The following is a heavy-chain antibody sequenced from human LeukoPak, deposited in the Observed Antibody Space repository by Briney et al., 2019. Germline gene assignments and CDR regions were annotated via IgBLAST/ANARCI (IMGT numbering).Heavy chain of an antibody. CDR3: ARELGYDIWSGYSIVY. Sequence: GGSLRLSCAASGFTFSSYWMSWVRQAPGKGLEWVADIKQDGSEKYYVDSVKGRFTISRDNAKNSLYLQMNSLRAEDTAVYYCARELGYDIWSGYSIVYWGQGTLVTVSS. CDR1: GFTFSSYW. D-gene: IGHD3-3*01. CDR2: IKQDGSEK. V-gene: IGHV3-7*01. J-gene: IGHJ4*02.